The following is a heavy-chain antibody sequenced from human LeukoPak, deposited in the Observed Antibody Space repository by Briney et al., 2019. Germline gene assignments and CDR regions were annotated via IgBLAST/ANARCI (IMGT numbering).Heavy chain of an antibody. CDR2: IYYSGST. CDR3: ARGTAVAGGDY. J-gene: IGHJ4*02. D-gene: IGHD6-19*01. CDR1: GGSISSGDYY. V-gene: IGHV4-30-4*01. Sequence: TSETLSLTCTVSGGSISSGDYYWSWIRQPPGKGLEWIGYIYYSGSTYYNPSLKSRVTISVDTSKNQFSLKLSSVTAADTAVYYCARGTAVAGGDYWGQGTLVTVSS.